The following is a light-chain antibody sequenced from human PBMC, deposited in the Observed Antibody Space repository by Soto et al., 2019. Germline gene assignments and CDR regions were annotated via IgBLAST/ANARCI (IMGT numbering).Light chain of an antibody. J-gene: IGLJ1*01. V-gene: IGLV2-14*01. Sequence: QSALTQTASVSGSPGQSITISCTGISADVATSNFVSWYQHRPGKAPRLMIYEVTNRPSGISNRFSGSKSGNTASLTISGLQAEDEADYYCSSYTRGNTYVFGTGTQLTVL. CDR1: SADVATSNF. CDR3: SSYTRGNTYV. CDR2: EVT.